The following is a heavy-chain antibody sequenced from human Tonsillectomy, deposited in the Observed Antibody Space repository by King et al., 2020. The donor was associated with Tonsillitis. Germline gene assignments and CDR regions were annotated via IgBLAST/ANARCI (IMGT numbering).Heavy chain of an antibody. CDR3: AKDLGSSWYYFDY. V-gene: IGHV3-23*04. D-gene: IGHD6-13*01. CDR2: ISGNGGKT. CDR1: GFTLSNYA. J-gene: IGHJ4*02. Sequence: QLVQSGGGLVQPGGSLRLSCAASGFTLSNYAMTWVRQAPGKGLQWVSAISGNGGKTYYADSVRGRFTISRDNSKSTLFLQMNSLRAEDTAVYYCAKDLGSSWYYFDYWGQGTLVTVSS.